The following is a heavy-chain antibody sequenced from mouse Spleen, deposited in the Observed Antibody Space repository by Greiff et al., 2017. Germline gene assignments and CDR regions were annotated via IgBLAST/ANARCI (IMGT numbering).Heavy chain of an antibody. J-gene: IGHJ2*01. D-gene: IGHD1-1*01. V-gene: IGHV5-16*01. Sequence: EVKLVESEGGLVQPGSSMKLSCTASGFTFSDYYMAWVRQVPEKGLEWVANINYDGSSTYYLDSLKSRFIISRDNAKNILYLQMSSLKSEDTATYYCARDRDYYGSSYLDYWGQGTTLTVSS. CDR3: ARDRDYYGSSYLDY. CDR1: GFTFSDYY. CDR2: INYDGSST.